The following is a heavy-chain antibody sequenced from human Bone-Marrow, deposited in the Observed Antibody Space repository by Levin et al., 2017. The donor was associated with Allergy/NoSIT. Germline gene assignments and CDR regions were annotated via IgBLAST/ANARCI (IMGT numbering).Heavy chain of an antibody. CDR2: ISYDGSNK. J-gene: IGHJ6*02. Sequence: GSLRLSCAASGFTFSSYGMHWVRQAPGKGLEWVAVISYDGSNKYYADSVKGRFTISRDNSKNTLYLQMNSLRAEDTAVYYCAKDPSVTTFIYYGMDVWGQGTTVTVSS. CDR3: AKDPSVTTFIYYGMDV. CDR1: GFTFSSYG. V-gene: IGHV3-30*18. D-gene: IGHD4-11*01.